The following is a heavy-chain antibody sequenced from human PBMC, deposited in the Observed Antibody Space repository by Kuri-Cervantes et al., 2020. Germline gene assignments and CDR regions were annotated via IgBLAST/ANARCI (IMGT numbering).Heavy chain of an antibody. CDR2: ISSSGSTI. Sequence: GGSLRLSCAASGFTFSDYYMSWIRQAPGKGLEWVSYISSSGSTIYYADSVKGRFTISRDNAKNSLYLQMNSLRAEDTAVYYCARIRLGAIVATMRDGMDVWGQGTTVTVSS. CDR3: ARIRLGAIVATMRDGMDV. J-gene: IGHJ6*02. V-gene: IGHV3-11*04. CDR1: GFTFSDYY. D-gene: IGHD5-12*01.